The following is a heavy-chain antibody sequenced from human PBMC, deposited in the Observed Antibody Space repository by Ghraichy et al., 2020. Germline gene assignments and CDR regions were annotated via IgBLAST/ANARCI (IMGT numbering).Heavy chain of an antibody. CDR3: ARVGFCRGGGCQFRYFDY. CDR2: IYYTGST. D-gene: IGHD2-15*01. J-gene: IGHJ4*02. V-gene: IGHV4-61*01. Sequence: SETLSLTCTVSGGSVSDATHYWSWIRQPPGKGLEWIGYIYYTGSTTYNPPLKSRVTLSIDTSKNQLSLKLNSVTAADTAVYYCARVGFCRGGGCQFRYFDYWGQGSLVTVSS. CDR1: GGSVSDATHY.